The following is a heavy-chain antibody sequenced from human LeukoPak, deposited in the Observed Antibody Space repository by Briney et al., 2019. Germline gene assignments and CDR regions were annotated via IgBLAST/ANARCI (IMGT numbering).Heavy chain of an antibody. CDR1: GGSFSGYY. CDR3: ASERYDSSLTY. D-gene: IGHD3-22*01. CDR2: INHSGST. V-gene: IGHV4-34*01. J-gene: IGHJ4*02. Sequence: PSETLSLTCAVYGGSFSGYYWSWIRQPPGKGLEWIGEINHSGSTNYNPSLKSRVTISVDTSKNQFSLKLSSVTAADTAVYYCASERYDSSLTYWGQGTLVTVSS.